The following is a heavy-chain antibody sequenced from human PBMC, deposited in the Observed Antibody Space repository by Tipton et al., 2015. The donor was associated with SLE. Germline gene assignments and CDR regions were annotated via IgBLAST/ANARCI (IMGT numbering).Heavy chain of an antibody. CDR3: ARYWGVELGWFDP. CDR1: GFTFGDYA. Sequence: LRLSCTASGFTFGDYAMSWFRQAPGKGLEWIGEINHSGSTNYNPSLKSRVTISVDTSKNQFSLKLSSVTAADTAVYYCARYWGVELGWFDPWGQGTLVTVSS. V-gene: IGHV4-34*01. D-gene: IGHD1-7*01. CDR2: INHSGST. J-gene: IGHJ5*02.